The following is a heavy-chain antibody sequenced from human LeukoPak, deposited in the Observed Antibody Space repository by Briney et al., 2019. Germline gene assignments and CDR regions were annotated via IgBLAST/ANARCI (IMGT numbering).Heavy chain of an antibody. Sequence: HPGGSLRLSCAASGFTFSSYGMHWVRQAPGKGLERVAVISYDGSNKYYADSVKGRFTISRDNSKNTLYLQMNSLRAEDTAVYYCAKDPIRHYSGSGESITTYFFDYWGQGTLVTVSS. J-gene: IGHJ4*02. D-gene: IGHD3-10*01. V-gene: IGHV3-30*18. CDR1: GFTFSSYG. CDR3: AKDPIRHYSGSGESITTYFFDY. CDR2: ISYDGSNK.